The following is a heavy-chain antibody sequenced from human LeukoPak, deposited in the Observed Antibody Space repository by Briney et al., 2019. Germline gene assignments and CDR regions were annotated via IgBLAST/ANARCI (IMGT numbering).Heavy chain of an antibody. CDR2: INPNSGGT. V-gene: IGHV1-2*02. Sequence: GASVKVSCKASGYTFTGYYMHWVRQAPGQGLEWMGWINPNSGGTNYAQKFQGRVTMTRDTSISTAYMELSRLRSDDTAVYYCARDEGPAAGPEMTFDYWGQGTLVTVSS. D-gene: IGHD6-13*01. CDR3: ARDEGPAAGPEMTFDY. J-gene: IGHJ4*02. CDR1: GYTFTGYY.